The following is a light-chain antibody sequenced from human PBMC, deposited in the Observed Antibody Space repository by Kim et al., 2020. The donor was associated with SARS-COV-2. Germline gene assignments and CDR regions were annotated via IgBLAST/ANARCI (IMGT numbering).Light chain of an antibody. Sequence: IQMTQSPSSLSASVGDRVTITCRASQGIRTDLGWYQQKPGMPPRLLIYAASSLHSGVPSRFSGSGSGTDFTLTISSLQTEDFATYYCLQDYNFPYTFGQGPKLEI. CDR1: QGIRTD. J-gene: IGKJ2*01. CDR3: LQDYNFPYT. V-gene: IGKV1-6*01. CDR2: AAS.